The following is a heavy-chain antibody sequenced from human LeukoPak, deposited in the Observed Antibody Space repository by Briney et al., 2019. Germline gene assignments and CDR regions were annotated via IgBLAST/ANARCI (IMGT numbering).Heavy chain of an antibody. CDR2: ISGSGGST. Sequence: GGSLRLSCAASGFTFSSYALNWVRQAPGKGLEWVSAISGSGGSTYYADSVKGRFTISRDKSKNTLYLQMNSLRAEDTAVYYCAKAYDTSGYSPFDNWGQGTLVTVSS. V-gene: IGHV3-23*01. D-gene: IGHD3-22*01. CDR3: AKAYDTSGYSPFDN. CDR1: GFTFSSYA. J-gene: IGHJ4*02.